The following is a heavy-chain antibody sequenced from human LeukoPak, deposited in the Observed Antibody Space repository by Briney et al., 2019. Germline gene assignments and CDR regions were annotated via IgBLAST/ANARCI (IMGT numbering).Heavy chain of an antibody. D-gene: IGHD3-3*01. J-gene: IGHJ4*02. CDR1: GDSVSSGSNY. V-gene: IGHV4-61*02. CDR3: ARLATGDFWSGYIDY. CDR2: IYNSWTT. Sequence: SETLSLTCTVSGDSVSSGSNYWSWIRQPAGKGLEWIGRIYNSWTTNYNPSLKSRVTISVDTSKNQFSLKLSSVTAADTAVYYCARLATGDFWSGYIDYWGQGTLVTVSS.